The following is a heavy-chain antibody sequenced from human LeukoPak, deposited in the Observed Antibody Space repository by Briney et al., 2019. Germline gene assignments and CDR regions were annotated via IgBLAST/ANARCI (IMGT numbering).Heavy chain of an antibody. J-gene: IGHJ4*02. CDR1: GYTFTSYG. CDR3: ARDRSGYSYLRY. V-gene: IGHV1-18*01. CDR2: ISAYNGNT. Sequence: GASVTVSCKASGYTFTSYGISWVRQAPGEGVEWMGWISAYNGNTNYAEKLQGRVTMTTDTSTSTAYIALRSLRSDDTAVYYCARDRSGYSYLRYWGQGTLVTVSS. D-gene: IGHD5-18*01.